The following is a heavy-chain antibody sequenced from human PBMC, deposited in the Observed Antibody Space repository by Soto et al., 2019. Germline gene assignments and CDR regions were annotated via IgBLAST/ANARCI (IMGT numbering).Heavy chain of an antibody. CDR3: ARGAHVLRFLEWLPPFY. Sequence: GASVKVSCKASGYTFTSYYMHWVRQAPGQGLEWMGIINPSGGSTSYAQKFQGRVTMTRDTSTSTVYMELSSLRSEDTAVYYCARGAHVLRFLEWLPPFYWGQGTLVTVSS. CDR1: GYTFTSYY. CDR2: INPSGGST. D-gene: IGHD3-3*01. J-gene: IGHJ4*02. V-gene: IGHV1-46*03.